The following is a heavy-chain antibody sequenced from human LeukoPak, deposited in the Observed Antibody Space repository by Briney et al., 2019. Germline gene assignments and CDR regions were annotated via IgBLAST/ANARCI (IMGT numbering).Heavy chain of an antibody. Sequence: SETLSLTCTVSGGSISSSSYYWGWIRQPPGKGLEWIGSIYYSGSTYYNPSLKSRVTISVDTSKNQFSLKLSSVTAADTAVYYCASFGSVVVTAHFTNWFDPWGQGTLVTVSS. D-gene: IGHD2-21*02. CDR2: IYYSGST. V-gene: IGHV4-39*07. J-gene: IGHJ5*02. CDR3: ASFGSVVVTAHFTNWFDP. CDR1: GGSISSSSYY.